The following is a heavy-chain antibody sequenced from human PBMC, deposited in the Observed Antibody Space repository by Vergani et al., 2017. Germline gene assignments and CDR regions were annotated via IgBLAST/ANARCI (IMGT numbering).Heavy chain of an antibody. J-gene: IGHJ3*02. Sequence: EVQLVESGGGLVQPGRSLRLSCAASGFTFDDYAMHWVRQAPGKGLEWVSGISWNSGSTGYADSVKGRFTISRDNAKNSLYLQMNSLRAEDTALYYCAKEINSSGWYNQRAVDIWGQGTMVTVSS. D-gene: IGHD6-19*01. V-gene: IGHV3-9*01. CDR1: GFTFDDYA. CDR3: AKEINSSGWYNQRAVDI. CDR2: ISWNSGST.